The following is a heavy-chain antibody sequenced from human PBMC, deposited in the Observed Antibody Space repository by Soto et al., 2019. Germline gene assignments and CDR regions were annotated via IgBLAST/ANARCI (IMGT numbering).Heavy chain of an antibody. CDR1: GFTFSSYA. CDR3: ARDTRYFDWLFGYFDY. D-gene: IGHD3-9*01. J-gene: IGHJ4*02. V-gene: IGHV3-30-3*01. Sequence: QVQLVESGGGVVQPGRSLRLSCAASGFTFSSYAMHWVRQAPGKGLEWVAVISYDGSNKYYADSVKGRFTISRDNSKNTLYLQMNSLRAEDTAVYYCARDTRYFDWLFGYFDYWGQGTLVTVSS. CDR2: ISYDGSNK.